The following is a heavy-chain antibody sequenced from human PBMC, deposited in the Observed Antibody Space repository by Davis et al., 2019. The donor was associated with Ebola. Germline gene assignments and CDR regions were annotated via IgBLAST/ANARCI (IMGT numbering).Heavy chain of an antibody. CDR2: ISSSSNYI. V-gene: IGHV3-21*01. CDR3: ARDLFGDIEY. J-gene: IGHJ4*02. CDR1: GFTFSNYA. Sequence: PGGSLRLSCVASGFTFSNYAMNWVRQAPGKGLEWVSTISSSSNYIYYAESVKGRFTISRDNSKNTLYLQMNSLRAEDTAVYYCARDLFGDIEYWGQGIVVTVSS. D-gene: IGHD3-10*01.